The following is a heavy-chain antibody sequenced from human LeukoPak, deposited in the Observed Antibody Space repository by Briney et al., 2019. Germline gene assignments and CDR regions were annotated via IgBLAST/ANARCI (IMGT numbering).Heavy chain of an antibody. Sequence: GRSLRLSCAASGFTFDDYAMHWVRQAPGKGLEWVSGISWNSGSIGYADSVKGRFTISRDNAKNSLYLQMNSLRAEDTALYYCAKDKQWRPRGYMDVWGKGTTVTISS. D-gene: IGHD6-19*01. CDR1: GFTFDDYA. CDR3: AKDKQWRPRGYMDV. V-gene: IGHV3-9*01. CDR2: ISWNSGSI. J-gene: IGHJ6*03.